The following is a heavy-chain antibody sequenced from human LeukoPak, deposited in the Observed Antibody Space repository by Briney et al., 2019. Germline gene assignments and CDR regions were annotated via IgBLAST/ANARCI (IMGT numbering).Heavy chain of an antibody. V-gene: IGHV4-39*01. J-gene: IGHJ5*02. CDR2: IFHSGST. D-gene: IGHD1-26*01. CDR3: ARPWGVGAPFDP. Sequence: SETLSLTCTVSNGSITTNSYFWGWIRQPPGKGLEWIGTIFHSGSTYYNPSLKSRVTITVDTSKNQFSLNLNSVTSADTAVYYCARPWGVGAPFDPWGPGTLVTVSS. CDR1: NGSITTNSYF.